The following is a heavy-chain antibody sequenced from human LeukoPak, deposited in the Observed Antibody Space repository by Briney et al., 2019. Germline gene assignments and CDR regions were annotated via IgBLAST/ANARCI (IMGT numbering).Heavy chain of an antibody. J-gene: IGHJ6*02. Sequence: SETLSLTCTVSGGSISSYYWSWIRQPPGKGLEWIGYIYYSGSTNYNPSLKSRVTISVDTSKNQFSLKLSSATAADTAVYYCARAGYSYGYSGMDVWGQGTTVTVSS. CDR1: GGSISSYY. V-gene: IGHV4-59*01. D-gene: IGHD5-18*01. CDR3: ARAGYSYGYSGMDV. CDR2: IYYSGST.